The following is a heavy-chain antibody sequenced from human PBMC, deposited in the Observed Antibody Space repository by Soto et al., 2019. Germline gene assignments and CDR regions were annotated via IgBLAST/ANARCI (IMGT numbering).Heavy chain of an antibody. J-gene: IGHJ6*02. V-gene: IGHV4-59*01. CDR2: VYYSGGA. Sequence: KPSETLSLTCTVSGGSISGYYWSWIRQPPGKGLAWIGNVYYSGGAKYNPSVKRRVSISVDTSKNQFSLNLSSVTAADTAVYYCTRDGDGRMTTNPYYYYGMDVWGPGITVTVSS. CDR1: GGSISGYY. D-gene: IGHD2-21*02. CDR3: TRDGDGRMTTNPYYYYGMDV.